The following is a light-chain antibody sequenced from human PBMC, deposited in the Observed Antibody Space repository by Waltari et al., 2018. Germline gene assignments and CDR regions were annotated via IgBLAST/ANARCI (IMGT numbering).Light chain of an antibody. J-gene: IGKJ1*01. Sequence: DIVMTQSPDSLAVSRGERATINCKSSQTISYSSNNKNYLAWYQKKPGQPPRLLISWASTRESGVPDRFSGSGSGTDFTLTISSLQVEDVAIYYCQQYYSVPLTFGQGTKVGIK. CDR3: QQYYSVPLT. CDR1: QTISYSSNNKNY. V-gene: IGKV4-1*01. CDR2: WAS.